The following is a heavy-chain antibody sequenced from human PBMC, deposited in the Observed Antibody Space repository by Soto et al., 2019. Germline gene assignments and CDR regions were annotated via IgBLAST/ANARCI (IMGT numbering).Heavy chain of an antibody. J-gene: IGHJ6*02. Sequence: SETLSLTCAVYGGSFSGYYWTWIRQPPGTGLEWIGEINHSGSTNYNPSLKSRVTISVDTSKNQFPLKLTSVTAAGTAVYYCARDLGGSSSWYGDYYYYGMDVWGQGTTVTVSS. V-gene: IGHV4-34*01. CDR1: GGSFSGYY. D-gene: IGHD6-13*01. CDR2: INHSGST. CDR3: ARDLGGSSSWYGDYYYYGMDV.